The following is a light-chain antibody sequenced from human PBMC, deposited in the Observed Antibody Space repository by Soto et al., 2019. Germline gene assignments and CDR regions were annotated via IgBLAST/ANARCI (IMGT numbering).Light chain of an antibody. CDR3: QSYDSPKEV. V-gene: IGLV6-57*04. CDR1: SGRVASNY. CDR2: EDD. J-gene: IGLJ3*02. Sequence: NFMLTQPHSVSESPGKTVTISCTRSSGRVASNYVQWYKQRPGSAPTTVIFEDDQRPSGVPDRFSGSIDSSSNSAFLTISGLKTEDEADYYCQSYDSPKEVFGGGTKLTVL.